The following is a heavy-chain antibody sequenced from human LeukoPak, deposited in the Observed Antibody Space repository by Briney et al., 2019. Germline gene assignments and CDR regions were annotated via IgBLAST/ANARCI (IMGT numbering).Heavy chain of an antibody. Sequence: TLSLTCTVSGGSISSGGYYWSWIRQHPGKGLEWIGYIYYSGSTYYNPSLKSRVTISVDTSKNQFSLKLSSVTAADTAVYYCARVREYRPFDIWAKGQRSPSLQ. V-gene: IGHV4-31*03. CDR2: IYYSGST. J-gene: IGHJ3*02. CDR3: ARVREYRPFDI. D-gene: IGHD2/OR15-2a*01. CDR1: GGSISSGGYY.